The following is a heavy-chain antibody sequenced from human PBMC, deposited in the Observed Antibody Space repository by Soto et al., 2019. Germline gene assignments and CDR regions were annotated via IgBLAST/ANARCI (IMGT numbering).Heavy chain of an antibody. V-gene: IGHV3-11*04. Sequence: GGSLRLSCAASGFAFSDYYMSWIRQAPGKGLEWVSYISSHSSTLHYADSVKGRFTISRDNAGNSLYLQMNSLRDEDTAVYYCVRDGSGNLYLNWFDPWGQGTLVTVSS. CDR2: ISSHSSTL. CDR1: GFAFSDYY. CDR3: VRDGSGNLYLNWFDP. J-gene: IGHJ5*02. D-gene: IGHD6-19*01.